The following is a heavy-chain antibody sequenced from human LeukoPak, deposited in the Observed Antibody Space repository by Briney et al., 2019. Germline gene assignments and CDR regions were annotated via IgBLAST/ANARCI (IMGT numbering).Heavy chain of an antibody. CDR1: GYTLTELS. V-gene: IGHV1-24*01. J-gene: IGHJ5*02. CDR3: ARAVVVTPRWGDNWFDP. CDR2: FDPEDGET. D-gene: IGHD4-23*01. Sequence: GASVKVSCKVSGYTLTELSMHWVRQAPGKGLEWMGGFDPEDGETIYAQKFQGRVTMTEDTSTDTAYMELSSLRSDDTAVYYCARAVVVTPRWGDNWFDPWGQGTLVTVSS.